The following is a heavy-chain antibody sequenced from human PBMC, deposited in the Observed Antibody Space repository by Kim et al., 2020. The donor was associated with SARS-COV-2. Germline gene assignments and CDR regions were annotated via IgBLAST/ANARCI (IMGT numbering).Heavy chain of an antibody. Sequence: ASVKVSCKASGYTFTSYYLHWVRQAPGQSLEWMGWIDVANTNTHYSEKFQGRVTISRDTSATTVYIELSSLRSEDTAVYYCARDGRRVDYYFDYWGQGTLVTVSS. J-gene: IGHJ4*02. CDR3: ARDGRRVDYYFDY. CDR1: GYTFTSYY. V-gene: IGHV1-3*01. CDR2: IDVANTNT.